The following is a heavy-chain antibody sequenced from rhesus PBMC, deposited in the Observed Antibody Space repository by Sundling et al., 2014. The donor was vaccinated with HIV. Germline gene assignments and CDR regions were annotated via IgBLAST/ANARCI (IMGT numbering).Heavy chain of an antibody. V-gene: IGHV4-99*01. CDR2: INGNSGST. J-gene: IGHJ6*01. CDR3: AITTEEGYGLDS. D-gene: IGHD3-9*01. Sequence: QVQLQESGPGLVKPSETLSLTCTVSNYSISRGYYWGWIRQPPGKGLEWIGEINGNSGSTNYNPSLKSRVTISRDTSKNQFSLKLNSVTAADTAVYYCAITTEEGYGLDSWGQGVVVTVSS. CDR1: NYSISRGYY.